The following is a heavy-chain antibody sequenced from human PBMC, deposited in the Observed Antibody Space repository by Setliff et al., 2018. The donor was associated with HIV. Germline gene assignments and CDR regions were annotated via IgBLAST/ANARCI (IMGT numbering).Heavy chain of an antibody. J-gene: IGHJ6*02. CDR2: TRGGGLTI. D-gene: IGHD4-17*01. CDR1: GFTFNNFA. V-gene: IGHV3-23*01. Sequence: GGSLRLSCTASGFTFNNFAINWVRQAPGRGLEWVSVTRGGGLTIYYADPVKGRFTISRDNSKNTLYLQMNSLRAEDTAVYYCARDFGYGGNRILNYYGMDVWGQGTTVTVSS. CDR3: ARDFGYGGNRILNYYGMDV.